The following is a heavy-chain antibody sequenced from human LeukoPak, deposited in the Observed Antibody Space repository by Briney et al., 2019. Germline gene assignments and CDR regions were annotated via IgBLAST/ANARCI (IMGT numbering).Heavy chain of an antibody. J-gene: IGHJ5*02. CDR1: GGSISSSSYY. CDR3: ARHVPREGAVIRGEFDP. V-gene: IGHV4-39*01. Sequence: SETLSLTCTVSGGSISSSSYYWGWIRQPPGKGLEWIGNIYYSGSAYYNPSLKSRVTISVDTSKNQFSLKLSSVTAADTAVYYCARHVPREGAVIRGEFDPWGQGTLVTVSS. D-gene: IGHD3-3*01. CDR2: IYYSGSA.